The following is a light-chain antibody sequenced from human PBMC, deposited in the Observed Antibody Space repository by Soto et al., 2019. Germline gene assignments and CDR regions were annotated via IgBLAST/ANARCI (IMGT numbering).Light chain of an antibody. Sequence: DIQITQSPSSLSASVGDRVTITCRASQGISTYLNWYQQKPGKAPKLLIYAASSLQSGVPSRFSGSGSETDFTLTISSXQPEDFATYSCQQSYNTTWTFGQGTKVDIK. CDR1: QGISTY. V-gene: IGKV1-39*01. J-gene: IGKJ1*01. CDR2: AAS. CDR3: QQSYNTTWT.